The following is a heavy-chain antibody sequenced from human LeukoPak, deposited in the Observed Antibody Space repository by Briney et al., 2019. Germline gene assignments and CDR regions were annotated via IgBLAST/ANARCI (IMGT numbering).Heavy chain of an antibody. CDR2: IYYSGST. J-gene: IGHJ4*02. CDR1: GGSISSGGYY. D-gene: IGHD3-22*01. CDR3: AREGYDSSAPVGYYFDY. V-gene: IGHV4-31*03. Sequence: SETLSLTCTVSGGSISSGGYYWSWIRQHPGQGLEWIGYIYYSGSTCYNPSLKRRVTISVDTSKNQFSLKLSSVTAADTAVYYCAREGYDSSAPVGYYFDYWVQGTLVTLSS.